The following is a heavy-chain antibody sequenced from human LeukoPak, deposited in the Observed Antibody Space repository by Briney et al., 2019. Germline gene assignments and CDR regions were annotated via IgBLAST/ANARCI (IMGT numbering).Heavy chain of an antibody. Sequence: SETLSLTCAVCGGSFSGYYWSWVRQPPGKGLEWIGEINHSGSTNYNPSLKSRVTISVDTSKNQFSLKLSSVTAADTAVYYCARVLRPLKSSTVTTFGMGYYYYGMDVWGQGATVTVSS. D-gene: IGHD4-11*01. CDR2: INHSGST. V-gene: IGHV4-34*01. J-gene: IGHJ6*02. CDR1: GGSFSGYY. CDR3: ARVLRPLKSSTVTTFGMGYYYYGMDV.